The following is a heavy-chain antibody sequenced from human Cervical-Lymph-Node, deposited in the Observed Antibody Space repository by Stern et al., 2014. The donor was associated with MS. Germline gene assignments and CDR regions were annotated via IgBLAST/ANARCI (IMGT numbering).Heavy chain of an antibody. CDR2: IHPSGGST. CDR3: ARGTGYSYYFDY. CDR1: GYTFTDHY. V-gene: IGHV1-46*01. D-gene: IGHD3/OR15-3a*01. J-gene: IGHJ4*02. Sequence: VQLVESGAEVKKPGASVEVSCKASGYTFTDHYIHWVREAPGQGLEWMGGIHPSGGSTTNAKKFQGSVTMTRDSSTSTVHMELSSLRSEDTAVYYCARGTGYSYYFDYWGQGTLVTVSS.